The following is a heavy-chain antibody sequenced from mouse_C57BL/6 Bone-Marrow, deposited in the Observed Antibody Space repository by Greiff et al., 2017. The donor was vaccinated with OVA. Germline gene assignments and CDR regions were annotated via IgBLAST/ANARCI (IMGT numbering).Heavy chain of an antibody. V-gene: IGHV1-39*01. D-gene: IGHD1-1*01. J-gene: IGHJ2*01. CDR3: ARRGYGSSRDYFDY. CDR1: GYSFTDYN. Sequence: VHVKQSGPELVKPGASVKISCKASGYSFTDYNMNWVKQSNGKSLEWIGVINPNYGTTSYNQKFKGKATLTVDQSSSTAYMQLNSLTSEDSAVYYCARRGYGSSRDYFDYWGQGTTLTVSS. CDR2: INPNYGTT.